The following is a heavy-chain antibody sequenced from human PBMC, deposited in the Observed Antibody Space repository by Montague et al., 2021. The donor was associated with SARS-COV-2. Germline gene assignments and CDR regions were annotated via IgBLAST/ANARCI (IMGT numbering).Heavy chain of an antibody. J-gene: IGHJ6*03. Sequence: SETLSLTCAVYGGSFSGYYWSWIRQPPGKGLEWIGEINHSGSTNXNPXLKSRVTISVDTSKNQFSLKLSSVTAADTAVYYCARARQDVVVPALGIGAYYYYHYMDVWGKGTTVTVSS. V-gene: IGHV4-34*01. D-gene: IGHD2-2*01. CDR2: INHSGST. CDR3: ARARQDVVVPALGIGAYYYYHYMDV. CDR1: GGSFSGYY.